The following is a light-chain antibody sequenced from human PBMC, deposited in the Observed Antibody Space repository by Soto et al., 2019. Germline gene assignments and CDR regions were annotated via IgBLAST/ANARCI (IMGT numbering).Light chain of an antibody. Sequence: QSALTQPATVSGSPGQPITISCTGTSSDVGGYDYVSWYQQHPGKVPKLIIFEASIRASGVSNCFSASKSANTASLTISGLQPEDEADYYGSSFTSSGTLFGGGTQLTVL. CDR2: EAS. CDR1: SSDVGGYDY. CDR3: SSFTSSGTL. J-gene: IGLJ3*02. V-gene: IGLV2-14*01.